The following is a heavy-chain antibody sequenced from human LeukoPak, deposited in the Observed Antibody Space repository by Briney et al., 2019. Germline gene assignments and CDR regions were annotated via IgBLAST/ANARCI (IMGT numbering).Heavy chain of an antibody. J-gene: IGHJ3*02. CDR1: GFTISSYW. CDR3: ATSTIFGVVIIPEAFDI. V-gene: IGHV3-74*01. CDR2: INSDGSST. Sequence: PGGSLRLSCAASGFTISSYWMHWVRQAPGKGLVWVSRINSDGSSTSYADSVKGRFTISRDNAKNTLYLQMNSLRAEDTAVYYCATSTIFGVVIIPEAFDIWGQGTMVTVSS. D-gene: IGHD3-3*01.